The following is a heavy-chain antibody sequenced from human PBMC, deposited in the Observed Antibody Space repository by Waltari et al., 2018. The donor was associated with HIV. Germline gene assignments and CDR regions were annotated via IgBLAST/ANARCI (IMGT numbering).Heavy chain of an antibody. Sequence: QVHLIQSGADVKKPGASVKVSCKVFGYTPTELSMHWVRQAPGKGLEWMGGFDPEDDETIYAQKFQGRVTMTEDTSTDSAYMELSSLTSEDTAVYYCATGGGTTSIQLYDLDVWGQGTTVTVSS. D-gene: IGHD1-26*01. CDR3: ATGGGTTSIQLYDLDV. J-gene: IGHJ6*02. CDR2: FDPEDDET. CDR1: GYTPTELS. V-gene: IGHV1-24*01.